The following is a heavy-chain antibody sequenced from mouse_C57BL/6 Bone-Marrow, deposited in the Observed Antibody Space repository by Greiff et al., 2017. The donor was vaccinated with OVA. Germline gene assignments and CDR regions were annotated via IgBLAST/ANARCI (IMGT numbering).Heavy chain of an antibody. D-gene: IGHD1-1*01. V-gene: IGHV1-15*01. CDR1: GYTFTSYW. Sequence: QVQLQQPGAELVKPGASVKLSCKASGYTFTSYWMHWVKQTPVHGLEWIGAIDPETGGTAYNQKFKGKAILTADKSSSTAYMELRSLTSEDSAVYYCTRYYYGSVYWYFDVWGTGTTVTVSS. CDR3: TRYYYGSVYWYFDV. CDR2: IDPETGGT. J-gene: IGHJ1*03.